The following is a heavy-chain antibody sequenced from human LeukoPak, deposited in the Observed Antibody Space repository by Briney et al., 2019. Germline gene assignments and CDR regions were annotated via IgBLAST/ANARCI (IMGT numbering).Heavy chain of an antibody. V-gene: IGHV4-30-4*01. CDR2: IYYSGST. D-gene: IGHD2-2*01. J-gene: IGHJ4*02. CDR3: ARGECSSTSCYYLDY. CDR1: GGSISSGDYY. Sequence: SETLSLTCTVSGGSISSGDYYWSWIRQPPGKGLEWIGYIYYSGSTYYNPSLKSRVTISVDTSKNQFSLKLSSVTAADTAVYYCARGECSSTSCYYLDYWGQGTLVTVSS.